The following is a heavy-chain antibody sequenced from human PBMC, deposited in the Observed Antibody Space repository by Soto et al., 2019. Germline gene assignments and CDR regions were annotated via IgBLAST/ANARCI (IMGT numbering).Heavy chain of an antibody. Sequence: GGSLRLSCAAYGFTFSSYSMNWVRQAPGKGTEWVSSISSSSYIYYAESVKGRLTISRDNAKSSLYLQMNSLRAEDTAVYYCAREYPSTGYRHFDPLGQGTLVTVSS. CDR1: GFTFSSYS. CDR3: AREYPSTGYRHFDP. V-gene: IGHV3-21*01. CDR2: ISSSSYI. D-gene: IGHD6-13*01. J-gene: IGHJ5*02.